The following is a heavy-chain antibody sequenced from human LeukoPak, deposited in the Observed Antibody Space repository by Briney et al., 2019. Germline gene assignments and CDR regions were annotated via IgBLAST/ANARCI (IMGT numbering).Heavy chain of an antibody. D-gene: IGHD5-24*01. J-gene: IGHJ4*02. CDR2: IYYTGNT. V-gene: IGHV4-59*01. CDR3: ASSYMGMSTINFDN. CDR1: GASMFSYY. Sequence: SETLSLTCTVSGASMFSYYWSWIRQTPGKRLEWIGYIYYTGNTNYNPSLKSRITISLDTSKKRFSLKLNSLTSADTAVYYCASSYMGMSTINFDNWGQGTLVTVSS.